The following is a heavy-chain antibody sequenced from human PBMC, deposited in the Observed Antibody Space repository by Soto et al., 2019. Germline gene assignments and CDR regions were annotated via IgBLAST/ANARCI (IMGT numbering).Heavy chain of an antibody. CDR3: AKDRSTPDGSGTPGGY. CDR1: GFTFSSYG. CDR2: ISYDGSNK. D-gene: IGHD3-10*01. V-gene: IGHV3-30*18. Sequence: GGSLRLSCAASGFTFSSYGMHWVRQAPGKGLEWVAVISYDGSNKYYADTVKGRFTITRDNSKNTLYLQMNSLGAEDTAVYYCAKDRSTPDGSGTPGGYWGQGTLVTVSS. J-gene: IGHJ4*02.